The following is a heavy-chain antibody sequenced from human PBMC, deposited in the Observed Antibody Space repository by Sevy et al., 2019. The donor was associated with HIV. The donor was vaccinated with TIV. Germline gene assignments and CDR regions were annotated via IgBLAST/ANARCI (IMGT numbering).Heavy chain of an antibody. J-gene: IGHJ6*02. Sequence: ASVKVSCKASGYTFTSYAMNWMRQAPGQGLEWMGWINTNTGNPTYAQGFTGRFVFSLDTSVSTAYLQISSLKAEDTAVYYCASLSSGWYYYYYGMDVWGQGTTVTVSS. CDR1: GYTFTSYA. D-gene: IGHD6-19*01. CDR3: ASLSSGWYYYYYGMDV. CDR2: INTNTGNP. V-gene: IGHV7-4-1*02.